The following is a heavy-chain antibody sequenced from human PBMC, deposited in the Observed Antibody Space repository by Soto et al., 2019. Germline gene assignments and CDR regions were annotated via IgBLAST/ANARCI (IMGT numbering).Heavy chain of an antibody. Sequence: GASVKVSCKVSGYTLTELSMHWVRQAPGKGLEWMGGFDPEDGETIYAQKFQGRVTMTEDTSTDTAYMELSSLRSEDTAVYYCATAPYSSGWPNFDYWGQGTLVTVSS. D-gene: IGHD6-19*01. V-gene: IGHV1-24*01. CDR1: GYTLTELS. J-gene: IGHJ4*02. CDR3: ATAPYSSGWPNFDY. CDR2: FDPEDGET.